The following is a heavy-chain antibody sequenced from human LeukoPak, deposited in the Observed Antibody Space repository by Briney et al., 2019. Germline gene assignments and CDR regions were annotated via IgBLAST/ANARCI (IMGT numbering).Heavy chain of an antibody. V-gene: IGHV4-31*03. CDR3: ARRSSGYYYFDY. D-gene: IGHD3-22*01. CDR2: IYYSGST. CDR1: GGSIGSGGYY. J-gene: IGHJ4*02. Sequence: SQTLSLTCTVSGGSIGSGGYYWSWIRQDPGKGLEWIAYIYYSGSTYYNPSLKSRVTISVDTSKNQSSLKLSSVTAADTATYYCARRSSGYYYFDYWGQGTLVTVSS.